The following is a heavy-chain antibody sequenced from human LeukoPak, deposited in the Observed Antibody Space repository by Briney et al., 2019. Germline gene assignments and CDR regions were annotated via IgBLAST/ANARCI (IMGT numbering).Heavy chain of an antibody. CDR3: ARDNGARYYDSSGYYVLVY. D-gene: IGHD3-22*01. J-gene: IGHJ4*02. CDR2: INPSGGST. Sequence: ASVKVSCKASGYTLTSYYMHWVRQAPGQGLEWMGIINPSGGSTSYAQKFQGRVTMTRDTSTSTVYMELSSLRSEDTAVYYCARDNGARYYDSSGYYVLVYWGQGTLVTVSS. CDR1: GYTLTSYY. V-gene: IGHV1-46*01.